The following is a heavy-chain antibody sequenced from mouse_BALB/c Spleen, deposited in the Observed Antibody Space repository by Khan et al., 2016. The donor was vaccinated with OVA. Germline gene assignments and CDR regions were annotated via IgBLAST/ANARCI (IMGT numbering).Heavy chain of an antibody. CDR3: ASERGRYYALDY. V-gene: IGHV3-2*02. J-gene: IGHJ4*01. CDR2: ISYSGST. CDR1: GYSITSDYA. D-gene: IGHD4-1*01. Sequence: EVQLQESGPGLVKSSQSLSLTCTVTGYSITSDYAWNWIRQFPGNKLEWMGYISYSGSTTYNPSLKSRISITRDTSKDQFFLQLKSVTSEDTATYYCASERGRYYALDYWGQGTSVTVSS.